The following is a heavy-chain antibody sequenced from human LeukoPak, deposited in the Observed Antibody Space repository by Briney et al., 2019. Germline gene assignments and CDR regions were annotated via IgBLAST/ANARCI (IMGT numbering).Heavy chain of an antibody. CDR2: INHSGST. Sequence: SETLSLTCTVSGGSFSGYYWSWIRQPPGKGLEWIGEINHSGSTNHNPSLKSRVTISVDTSKNQFSLKLSSVTAADTAVYYCARPRYCSGGSCYFGSFVYWGQGTLVTVSS. V-gene: IGHV4-34*01. CDR1: GGSFSGYY. CDR3: ARPRYCSGGSCYFGSFVY. D-gene: IGHD2-15*01. J-gene: IGHJ4*02.